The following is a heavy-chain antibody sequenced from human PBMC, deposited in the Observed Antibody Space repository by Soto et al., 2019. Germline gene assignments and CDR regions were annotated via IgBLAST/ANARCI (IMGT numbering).Heavy chain of an antibody. CDR1: GYIFTSYA. Sequence: QVQLVQSGAEVKKPGASVKVSCKASGYIFTSYAMHWVRQAPGQRLEWMGWINAGNGNTKYSQKFQGRVTITRDTSASTAYMELSSLRSEDTAVYYCAAFVVVTASPFDYWGQGTLVTVSS. J-gene: IGHJ4*02. V-gene: IGHV1-3*01. CDR2: INAGNGNT. D-gene: IGHD2-21*02. CDR3: AAFVVVTASPFDY.